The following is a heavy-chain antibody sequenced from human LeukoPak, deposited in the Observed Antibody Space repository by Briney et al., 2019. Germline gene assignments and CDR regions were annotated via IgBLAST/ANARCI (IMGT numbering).Heavy chain of an antibody. CDR1: SESFTSYY. Sequence: SETLSLTCGVYSESFTSYYWTWIRQPPGKGLEWIGEVYPSGRTTYNSSLKSRATIVADTSKSQFSLRLNSVSAADTALYYCARGTDAYKVGNTWGQGTLITVSS. CDR3: ARGTDAYKVGNT. D-gene: IGHD5-24*01. CDR2: VYPSGRT. V-gene: IGHV4-34*01. J-gene: IGHJ5*02.